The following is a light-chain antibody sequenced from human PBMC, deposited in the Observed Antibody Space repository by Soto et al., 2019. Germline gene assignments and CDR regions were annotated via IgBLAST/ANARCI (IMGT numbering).Light chain of an antibody. Sequence: QPVLTQSPSASASLGASVKLTCTRSRGHSSYAIAWHQQQPEKGPRYLMKLNSDGSHSKGAGIPDRFSGSSSGAERYLTISSLQSEDEADYDCQTWGTGALWVFGGGTKLTVL. CDR1: RGHSSYA. J-gene: IGLJ3*02. CDR2: LNSDGSH. CDR3: QTWGTGALWV. V-gene: IGLV4-69*01.